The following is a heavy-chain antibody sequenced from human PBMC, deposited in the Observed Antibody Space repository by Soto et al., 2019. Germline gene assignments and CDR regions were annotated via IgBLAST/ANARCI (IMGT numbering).Heavy chain of an antibody. Sequence: GASVKVSCKASGXTFIGYYIHWVRQAPGQGLEWMGWINPNTGDTNFAQKFQGRVTMTRDTSISTVYMELSRLTSDDTALYYCARGAPAVASXXXHYXGQGTLVTVSS. CDR2: INPNTGDT. D-gene: IGHD5-12*01. CDR1: GXTFIGYY. V-gene: IGHV1-2*02. CDR3: ARGAPAVASXXXHY. J-gene: IGHJ4*02.